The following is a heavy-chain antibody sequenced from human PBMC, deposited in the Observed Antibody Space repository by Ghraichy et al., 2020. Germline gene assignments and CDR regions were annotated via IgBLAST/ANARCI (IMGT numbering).Heavy chain of an antibody. CDR3: STGPYTFFDY. V-gene: IGHV3-15*01. CDR2: IKSEANGGTR. Sequence: GGSLRLSCAASGFAFSNTYMNWVRQAPGKGLEWVGRIKSEANGGTRDYAAPVKGRFTISREDSKNTLYLQMNSLKTEDTAVYYCSTGPYTFFDYWGQGALVTVSS. D-gene: IGHD2-2*02. J-gene: IGHJ4*02. CDR1: GFAFSNTY.